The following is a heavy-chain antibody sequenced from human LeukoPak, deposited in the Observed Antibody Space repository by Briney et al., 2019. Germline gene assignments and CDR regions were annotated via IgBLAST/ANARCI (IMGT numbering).Heavy chain of an antibody. V-gene: IGHV4-61*02. D-gene: IGHD6-13*01. J-gene: IGHJ4*02. CDR2: IYSTGST. Sequence: SETLSLTCSVSGGSISSGGHYWSWIRQPAGKGLEYLGRIYSTGSTNYNPSLRSRVTISADTSKNHFSLKLSSVTAADTAVYYCARDQTYSGTGIYTYFDYWGQGILVTVSS. CDR1: GGSISSGGHY. CDR3: ARDQTYSGTGIYTYFDY.